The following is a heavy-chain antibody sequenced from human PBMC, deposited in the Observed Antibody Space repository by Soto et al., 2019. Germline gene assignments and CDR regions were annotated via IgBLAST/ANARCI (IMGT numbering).Heavy chain of an antibody. CDR2: MNPNSGNK. CDR3: ARGVRYYDYIRGSHSTDNWFDP. Sequence: QVQLVQSGAEVKKPGASVKVSCKASGYTFTSYDINWVRQATGQGLEWMGWMNPNSGNKGYAQKFQGGVAITSNTCVSTAYMELSSLRSDDTAVYYCARGVRYYDYIRGSHSTDNWFDPWGQGTLVTVSS. V-gene: IGHV1-8*01. CDR1: GYTFTSYD. J-gene: IGHJ5*02. D-gene: IGHD3-16*01.